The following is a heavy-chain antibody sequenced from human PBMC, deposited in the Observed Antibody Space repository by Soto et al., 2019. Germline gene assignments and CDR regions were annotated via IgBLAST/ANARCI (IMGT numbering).Heavy chain of an antibody. V-gene: IGHV4-59*01. CDR2: ISYSGST. J-gene: IGHJ6*02. CDR3: ARVRKDDIWSGYYNYYYYFGMDV. Sequence: SETLSLTCTVSGGSIRSYYWSWIRQPPGKRLEWIGYISYSGSTNYNSSLKSRVTISIDTSKDQFSLNLTSVTAVDTAVYYCARVRKDDIWSGYYNYYYYFGMDVWGQGTTVTVSS. D-gene: IGHD3-3*01. CDR1: GGSIRSYY.